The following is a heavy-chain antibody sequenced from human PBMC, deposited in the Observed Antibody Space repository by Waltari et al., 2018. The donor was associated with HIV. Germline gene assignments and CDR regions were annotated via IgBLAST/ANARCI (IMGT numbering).Heavy chain of an antibody. Sequence: DVQLLESGGGLVQPGGYLRLSCAASGFTFSTYAMAWVRKTTGKGLDWVSCIDYTGRATYYADSVKGRFTISRDNSKNTLFLQMNGLRAEDTAIYYCAKISTVTANFDYWGQGTLVTVSS. J-gene: IGHJ4*02. CDR3: AKISTVTANFDY. D-gene: IGHD4-17*01. CDR1: GFTFSTYA. CDR2: IDYTGRAT. V-gene: IGHV3-23*01.